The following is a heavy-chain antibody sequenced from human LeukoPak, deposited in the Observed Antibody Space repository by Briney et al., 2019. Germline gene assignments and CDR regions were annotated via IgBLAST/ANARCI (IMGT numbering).Heavy chain of an antibody. J-gene: IGHJ4*02. V-gene: IGHV4-59*01. D-gene: IGHD2-21*01. CDR1: GGSTSGYS. CDR2: IYHSGST. Sequence: SETLSLTRTVSGGSTSGYSWSWIGQPPGKGLEWIGYIYHSGSTNYNPSFKSRVTISIDTSKNQFSLKLSSVTAADTAVYYCARIWGHLGWFDYWGQG. CDR3: ARIWGHLGWFDY.